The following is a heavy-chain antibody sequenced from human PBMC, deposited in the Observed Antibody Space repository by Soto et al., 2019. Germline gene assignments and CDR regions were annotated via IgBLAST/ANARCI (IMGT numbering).Heavy chain of an antibody. V-gene: IGHV4-39*01. CDR2: IYYSGST. J-gene: IGHJ3*02. Sequence: PSETLSLTCTVSGGSISSSSYYWGWIRQPPGKGLEWIGSIYYSGSTYYNPSLKSRVTISVDTSKNQFSLKLSSVTAADTAVYYCARHLYYYDSSGYSDAFDIWGQGTMVTVS. D-gene: IGHD3-22*01. CDR3: ARHLYYYDSSGYSDAFDI. CDR1: GGSISSSSYY.